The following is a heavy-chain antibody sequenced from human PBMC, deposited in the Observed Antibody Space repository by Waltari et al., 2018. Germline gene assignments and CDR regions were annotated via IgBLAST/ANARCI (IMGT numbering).Heavy chain of an antibody. CDR3: VKDRPDWPIDY. V-gene: IGHV3-23*01. J-gene: IGHJ4*02. D-gene: IGHD3-9*01. CDR2: SSSNGAGT. Sequence: VQLLESGGGLVQPGESLRLSCTASGFTFNSYSMSWVRQAPGKGLEWVASSSSNGAGTYYANSVKGRFTISRDNSKNTLYLQINSLRAEDTAIYYCVKDRPDWPIDYWGQGTLVTVSS. CDR1: GFTFNSYS.